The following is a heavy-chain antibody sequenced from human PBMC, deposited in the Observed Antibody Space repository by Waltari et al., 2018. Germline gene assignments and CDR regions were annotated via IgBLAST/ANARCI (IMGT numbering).Heavy chain of an antibody. Sequence: EGKLVESGGDLAQPGGSLRLSCVASGFSMDKSEMNWVRQAPGKGLEWVAYIDSSGKSTYYGDSVQGRFTISRDNGQNTMFLQMRDLRAEDSGTYFCTTAMITFGGLGYWGQGTPVTVSS. CDR3: TTAMITFGGLGY. V-gene: IGHV3-23*05. J-gene: IGHJ4*02. D-gene: IGHD3-16*01. CDR2: IDSSGKST. CDR1: GFSMDKSE.